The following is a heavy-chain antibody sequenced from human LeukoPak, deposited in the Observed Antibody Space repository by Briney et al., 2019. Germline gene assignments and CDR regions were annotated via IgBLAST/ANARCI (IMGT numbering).Heavy chain of an antibody. Sequence: SETLSLTCTVSGGSISSSSYYWGWIRQPPGKGLEWIGSIYYSGSTYYNPSLKSRVTISADTSKNQFSLRLSSVTAADTAVYYCARKRIYSGSYPLIDYWGRGALVTVSP. J-gene: IGHJ4*02. D-gene: IGHD1-26*01. CDR2: IYYSGST. CDR1: GGSISSSSYY. V-gene: IGHV4-39*01. CDR3: ARKRIYSGSYPLIDY.